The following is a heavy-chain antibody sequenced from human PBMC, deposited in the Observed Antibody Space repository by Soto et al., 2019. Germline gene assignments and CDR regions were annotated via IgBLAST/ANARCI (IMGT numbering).Heavy chain of an antibody. CDR1: GGSISSYY. J-gene: IGHJ4*02. CDR2: IYYSGST. CDR3: EREVFDGNYHQFDY. Sequence: ASETLSLTCTVSGGSISSYYWSWIRQPPGKGLEWIGYIYYSGSTNYNPSLKSRVTISVDTSKNQFSLKLSSVTAADTAVYYCEREVFDGNYHQFDYWGQGTLVTVSS. V-gene: IGHV4-59*01. D-gene: IGHD4-4*01.